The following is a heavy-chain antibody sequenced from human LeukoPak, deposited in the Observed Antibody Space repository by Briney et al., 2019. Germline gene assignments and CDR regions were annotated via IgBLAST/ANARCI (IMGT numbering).Heavy chain of an antibody. Sequence: GGSLRLSCAASGFTFSSYAMHWVRQAPGKGLEWVAVISYDGSNKYYADSVKGRFTISRDNSKNTLYLQMNSLRAEDTAVYYCARDHRRYFDHWGQGTLVTVSS. CDR3: ARDHRRYFDH. V-gene: IGHV3-30-3*01. CDR1: GFTFSSYA. J-gene: IGHJ4*02. CDR2: ISYDGSNK.